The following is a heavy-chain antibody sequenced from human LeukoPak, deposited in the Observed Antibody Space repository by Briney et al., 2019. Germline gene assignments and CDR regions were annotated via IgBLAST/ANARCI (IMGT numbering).Heavy chain of an antibody. CDR2: IKEDGSVK. CDR1: GFSFGGSW. D-gene: IGHD5-12*01. J-gene: IGHJ4*02. Sequence: PGGSLRLSCAASGFSFGGSWMTWVRQAPGKGLEWLANIKEDGSVKNYADSVKGRFTISRDNAKNSLYLHMNSLRAEDTAVYYCARDAGWLRFDYWGQGTLVTVSS. V-gene: IGHV3-7*01. CDR3: ARDAGWLRFDY.